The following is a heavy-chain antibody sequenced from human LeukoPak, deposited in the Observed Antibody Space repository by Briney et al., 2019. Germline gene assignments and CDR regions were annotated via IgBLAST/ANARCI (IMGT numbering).Heavy chain of an antibody. V-gene: IGHV3-30*02. CDR2: IRYDGSNK. J-gene: IGHJ4*02. CDR1: GFTFSSYG. CDR3: ANSPVWSGYYFLDY. Sequence: PGGSLRLSCAASGFTFSSYGMHWVRQAPGKGLEWVAFIRYDGSNKYYADSVKGRFTISRDNSKNTLYLQMNSLRAEDTAVYYCANSPVWSGYYFLDYWGQGTLVTVSS. D-gene: IGHD3-3*01.